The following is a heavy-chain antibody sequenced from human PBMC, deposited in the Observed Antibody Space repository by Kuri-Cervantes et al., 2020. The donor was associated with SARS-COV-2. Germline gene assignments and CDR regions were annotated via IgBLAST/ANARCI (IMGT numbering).Heavy chain of an antibody. CDR1: GGSFSGYY. J-gene: IGHJ4*02. CDR3: ARLSVPNYDFWSGYPPGGYYFDY. V-gene: IGHV4-34*01. CDR2: INHSGST. D-gene: IGHD3-3*01. Sequence: SETLSLTCAVYGGSFSGYYWSWIRQPPGKGLEWIGEINHSGSTNYNPSLKSRVTISVDTSKNQFSLKLSSVTAADTAVYYCARLSVPNYDFWSGYPPGGYYFDYWGQGTLVTVSS.